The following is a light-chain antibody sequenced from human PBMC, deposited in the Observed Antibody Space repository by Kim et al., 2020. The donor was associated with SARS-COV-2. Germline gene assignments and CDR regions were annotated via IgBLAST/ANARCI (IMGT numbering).Light chain of an antibody. CDR3: QKYNSAPCT. CDR2: AAS. J-gene: IGKJ1*01. CDR1: QDIANS. Sequence: ASVVDRVTITCRASQDIANSLVWYQQKPGKVPKVLIYAASTLQSGVPSRFSGGGSETEFTLTIGSLQTEDVATYYCQKYNSAPCTFGPGTKLDIK. V-gene: IGKV1-27*01.